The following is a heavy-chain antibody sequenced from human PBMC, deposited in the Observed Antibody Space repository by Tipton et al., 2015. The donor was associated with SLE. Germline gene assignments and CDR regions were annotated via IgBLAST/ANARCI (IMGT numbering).Heavy chain of an antibody. Sequence: SLRLSCAASGFTFSNYAMSWVRQVPGKGLEWVSVIYSGGRTSYADSVKGRFTISRDNSKNTLYLQMNSLRGEDTAVYYCAKTSGDGAARSPFWGQGTLVTVSS. V-gene: IGHV3-23*03. J-gene: IGHJ4*02. CDR2: IYSGGRT. D-gene: IGHD6-6*01. CDR1: GFTFSNYA. CDR3: AKTSGDGAARSPF.